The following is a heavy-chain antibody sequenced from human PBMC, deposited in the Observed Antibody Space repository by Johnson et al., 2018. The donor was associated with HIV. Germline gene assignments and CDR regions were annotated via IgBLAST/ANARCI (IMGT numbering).Heavy chain of an antibody. CDR1: GFTFDDYA. V-gene: IGHV3-20*04. Sequence: VQLVESGGVVVQPGGSLRLSCAASGFTFDDYAMHWVRQAPGKGLEWVSLINWNGGSTGYADSVKGRVTISRDNAKNSLYLQMNSLRAEDTALYYCARVHDYYDSSGYYWEGAFDIWGQGTMVTVSS. CDR2: INWNGGST. CDR3: ARVHDYYDSSGYYWEGAFDI. D-gene: IGHD3-22*01. J-gene: IGHJ3*02.